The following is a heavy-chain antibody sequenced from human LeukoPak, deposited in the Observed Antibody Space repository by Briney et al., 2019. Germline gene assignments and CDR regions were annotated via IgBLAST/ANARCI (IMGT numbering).Heavy chain of an antibody. V-gene: IGHV4-38-2*01. D-gene: IGHD1-26*01. CDR1: GYSISSGYY. J-gene: IGHJ4*02. Sequence: SETLSLTCAVSGYSISSGYYWGWIRQPPGKGLEWIGIIYHSGTTYYNPSLKSPTTISVDTSKNQFSPKLRSVTAADTAVYYCASQTIVGASPFDYWGQRTLVTVSS. CDR2: IYHSGTT. CDR3: ASQTIVGASPFDY.